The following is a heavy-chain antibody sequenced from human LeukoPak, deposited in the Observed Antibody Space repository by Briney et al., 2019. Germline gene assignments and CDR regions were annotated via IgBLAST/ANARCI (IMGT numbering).Heavy chain of an antibody. D-gene: IGHD1-14*01. CDR2: IYPGDSDT. J-gene: IGHJ3*02. V-gene: IGHV5-51*01. CDR1: GYSFTSYW. CDR3: ARQSITDAFDI. Sequence: GESLKISCKGSGYSFTSYWIGWVRQMPGKGLEWMGVIYPGDSDTRYSPSFQGQVTISADKSISTAYLQWSSLKASDTATYYCARQSITDAFDIWGQGTMVTVSS.